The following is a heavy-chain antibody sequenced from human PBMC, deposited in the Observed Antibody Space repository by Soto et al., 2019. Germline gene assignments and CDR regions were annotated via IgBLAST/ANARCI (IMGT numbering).Heavy chain of an antibody. D-gene: IGHD6-13*01. CDR2: INHRGST. V-gene: IGHV4-34*01. Sequence: WTWIRQPPGKGLEWIGEINHRGSTNYNPSLKSRVTISVDRSKNQFSLELNSVTAADTAVYYCARAKEAAGGTWYFDSWGQGTLVTVSS. CDR3: ARAKEAAGGTWYFDS. J-gene: IGHJ4*02.